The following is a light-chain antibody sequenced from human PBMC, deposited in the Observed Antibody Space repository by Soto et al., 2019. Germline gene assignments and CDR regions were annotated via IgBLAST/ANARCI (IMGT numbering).Light chain of an antibody. CDR2: EGS. V-gene: IGLV2-23*01. CDR3: CSYTDSSTRVV. CDR1: SSDVGSDNL. J-gene: IGLJ2*01. Sequence: ALTQPASVSGSPGQSITISCTGTSSDVGSDNLVSWYQQYPGKAPKLMLYEGSKRPSGVSNRFSGSKSGNTASLTISGLQADDEADYYCCSYTDSSTRVVFGGGTKLTVL.